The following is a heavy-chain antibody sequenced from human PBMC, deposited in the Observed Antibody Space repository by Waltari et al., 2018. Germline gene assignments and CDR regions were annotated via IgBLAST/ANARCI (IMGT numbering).Heavy chain of an antibody. J-gene: IGHJ4*02. CDR3: ARESRAARIDS. D-gene: IGHD6-13*01. V-gene: IGHV4-4*07. CDR2: LYRSGTT. Sequence: QVQLQASGPGLVTPSETLSLTCIVSGASPSNVYWRWIRQPAGKGLEWIGRLYRSGTTNYSPSLRSRVTLSLDTSKNQFSLNLTSVIAADTAVYYCARESRAARIDSWGQGILVTVAS. CDR1: GASPSNVY.